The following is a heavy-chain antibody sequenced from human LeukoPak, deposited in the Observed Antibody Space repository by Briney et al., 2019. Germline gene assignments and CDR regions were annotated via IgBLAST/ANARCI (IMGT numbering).Heavy chain of an antibody. J-gene: IGHJ4*02. CDR3: ARVSRRRDGYNWYFDY. CDR1: GGTFSSYA. CDR2: IIPIFGTA. V-gene: IGHV1-69*01. D-gene: IGHD5-24*01. Sequence: SVKVSCKASGGTFSSYAISWERQAPGQGLEWMGGIIPIFGTANYAQKFQGRVTITADESTSTAYMELSSLRSEDTAVYYCARVSRRRDGYNWYFDYWGQGTLVTVSS.